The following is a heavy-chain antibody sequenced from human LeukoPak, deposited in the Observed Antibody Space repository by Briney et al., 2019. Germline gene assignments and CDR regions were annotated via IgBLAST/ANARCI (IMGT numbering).Heavy chain of an antibody. Sequence: SQTLSLTCAVSGGSISSGGYSWSWIRQPPGKGLEWIGYIYHSGSTYHHPSLKSRVTISVDRSKNQFSLKLSSVTAADTAVYYCARGLYYFDYWGQGTLVTVSS. CDR1: GGSISSGGYS. CDR3: ARGLYYFDY. J-gene: IGHJ4*02. V-gene: IGHV4-30-2*01. CDR2: IYHSGST.